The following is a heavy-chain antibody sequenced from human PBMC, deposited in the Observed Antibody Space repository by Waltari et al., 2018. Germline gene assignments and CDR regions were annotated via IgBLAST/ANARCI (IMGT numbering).Heavy chain of an antibody. Sequence: QVQLQQWGAGLLKPSETLSLTCAVYGGSFSGYYWSWIRQPPGKGLEWIGEINHSGSTNYNPSLKSRVTISVDTSKNQVSLKLSSVTAADTAVYYCARATGYSYGYYYYGMDVWGQGTTVTVSS. J-gene: IGHJ6*02. CDR2: INHSGST. CDR1: GGSFSGYY. CDR3: ARATGYSYGYYYYGMDV. V-gene: IGHV4-34*01. D-gene: IGHD5-18*01.